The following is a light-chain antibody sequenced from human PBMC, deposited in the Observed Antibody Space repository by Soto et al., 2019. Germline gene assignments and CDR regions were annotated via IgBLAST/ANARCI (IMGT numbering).Light chain of an antibody. CDR1: SSDVGGYNY. CDR2: EVS. CDR3: SSYASSTAYV. J-gene: IGLJ1*01. Sequence: QSALTQPASVSGSPGQSITISCTGTSSDVGGYNYVSWYQLHPGKVPKLMVYEVSYRPSGVSSRFSGSKSANTASLTISGLQAEDEADYYCSSYASSTAYVFGTGTKLTVL. V-gene: IGLV2-14*01.